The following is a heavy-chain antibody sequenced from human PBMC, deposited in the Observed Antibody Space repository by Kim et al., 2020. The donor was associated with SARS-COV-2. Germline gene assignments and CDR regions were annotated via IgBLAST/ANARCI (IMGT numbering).Heavy chain of an antibody. Sequence: SETLSLTCAVYGGSFSGYYWSWIRQPPGKGLEWIGEINHSGSTNYNPSLKSRVTISVDTSKNQFSLKLSSVTAADTAVYYCARKRSCSSTSCYVGWFDPWGQGTLVTVSS. CDR1: GGSFSGYY. CDR2: INHSGST. V-gene: IGHV4-34*01. J-gene: IGHJ5*02. D-gene: IGHD2-2*01. CDR3: ARKRSCSSTSCYVGWFDP.